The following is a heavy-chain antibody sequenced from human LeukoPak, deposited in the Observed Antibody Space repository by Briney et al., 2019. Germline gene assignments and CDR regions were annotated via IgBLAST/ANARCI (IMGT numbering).Heavy chain of an antibody. Sequence: GGSLRLSCAASGFTVSSTYMSWVRQAPGKGLEWVSVIESGGRTYYADSVKGRFTISRDNSKNTLYLQMNSLRAEDTAVYYCAKDLGDNYGVMSYWGQGTLVTVSS. D-gene: IGHD4-17*01. CDR3: AKDLGDNYGVMSY. V-gene: IGHV3-66*02. J-gene: IGHJ4*02. CDR1: GFTVSSTY. CDR2: IESGGRT.